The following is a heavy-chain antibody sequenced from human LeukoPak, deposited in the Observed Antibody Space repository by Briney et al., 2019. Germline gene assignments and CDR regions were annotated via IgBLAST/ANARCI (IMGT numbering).Heavy chain of an antibody. V-gene: IGHV4-38-2*02. J-gene: IGHJ4*02. CDR1: GYSISSGYD. D-gene: IGHD1-7*01. Sequence: SETLSLTCTVSGYSISSGYDWGWMRPAPGKGLEWLGSISQSGNTYNNPSLKSRVTLSVDTSKNQVSLQMTSVTAADTAMYYCARSELNDYLKYWGQGILVTVST. CDR3: ARSELNDYLKY. CDR2: ISQSGNT.